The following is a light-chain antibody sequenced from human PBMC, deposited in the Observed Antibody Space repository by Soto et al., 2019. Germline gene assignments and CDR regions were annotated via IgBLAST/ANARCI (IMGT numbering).Light chain of an antibody. J-gene: IGLJ1*01. Sequence: QSALTQPASVSGSPGQSITISCTGTSSDVGGYNYVSWYQQYPGKAPKLIIYDVTNRPSGVSNRFSGSKSGNTASLTISGLQAEDEADYYCSSYSISITRVFGTGTKLTVL. V-gene: IGLV2-14*01. CDR1: SSDVGGYNY. CDR3: SSYSISITRV. CDR2: DVT.